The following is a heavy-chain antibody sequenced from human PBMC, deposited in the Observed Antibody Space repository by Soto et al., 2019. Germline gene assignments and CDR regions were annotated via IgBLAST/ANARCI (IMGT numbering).Heavy chain of an antibody. J-gene: IGHJ4*02. D-gene: IGHD6-19*01. V-gene: IGHV3-23*01. CDR2: ISGSGGST. CDR3: AKDSLYSSGWYDYFDY. Sequence: GGSLRLSCAASGFTFSSYAMSWVRQAPGKGLEWVSAISGSGGSTYYADSVKGRFTISRDNSKNTLYLQMNSLRAEDTAVYYCAKDSLYSSGWYDYFDYWGQGTLVTVSS. CDR1: GFTFSSYA.